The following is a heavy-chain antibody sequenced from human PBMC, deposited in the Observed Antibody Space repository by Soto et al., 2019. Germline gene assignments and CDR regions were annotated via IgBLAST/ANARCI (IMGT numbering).Heavy chain of an antibody. J-gene: IGHJ4*02. D-gene: IGHD1-1*01. CDR3: VRGPYNYNSRYFDY. V-gene: IGHV4-34*01. CDR2: INHSGIT. Sequence: KASETLSLTCTVSGGAFSGYFWTWIRQPPGKGLEWLAEINHSGITNYNPSVESRVSMSVDTSKNQFSPRLYSVTAADTAVYYCVRGPYNYNSRYFDYWGQGTLVTVSS. CDR1: GGAFSGYF.